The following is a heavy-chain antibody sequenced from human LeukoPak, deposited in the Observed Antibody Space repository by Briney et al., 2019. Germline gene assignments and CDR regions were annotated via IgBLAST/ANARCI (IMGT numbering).Heavy chain of an antibody. CDR1: GFTFSTYW. Sequence: PGGSLRLSCAASGFTFSTYWMNWVRQAPGKGLEWVATIKQDGSEKHFVDSVKGRFTISRDNAKNSLYLKMNSLRAEDTAVYYCARGEIHDQLLCGSWGQRTLVTVSS. V-gene: IGHV3-7*04. CDR3: ARGEIHDQLLCGS. CDR2: IKQDGSEK. J-gene: IGHJ5*02. D-gene: IGHD2-2*01.